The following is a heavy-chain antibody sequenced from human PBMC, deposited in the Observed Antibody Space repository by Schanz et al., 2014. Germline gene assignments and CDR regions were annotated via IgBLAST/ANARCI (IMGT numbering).Heavy chain of an antibody. Sequence: EVHLVESGGGLVKRGGSLRLSCAASGFTISSYSMNWVRQAPGKGLEWVSGISGSGGSTYYADSVKGRCTISRDNAKNTLYLQMSSLRAEDTAIYYYAKLSSSGRLAGYFDYWGQGALVTVSS. V-gene: IGHV3-23*04. CDR1: GFTISSYS. D-gene: IGHD6-19*01. J-gene: IGHJ4*02. CDR3: AKLSSSGRLAGYFDY. CDR2: ISGSGGST.